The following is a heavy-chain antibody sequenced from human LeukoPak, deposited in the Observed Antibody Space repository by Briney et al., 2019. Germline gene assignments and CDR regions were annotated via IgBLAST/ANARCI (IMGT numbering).Heavy chain of an antibody. Sequence: SETPSLTCAVYGGSFSGYYWSWLRQPPGKGLEWIGEINHSGSTNYNPSLKSRVTISVDTSKNQFSLKLSSVTAADTAVYYCARDAIGSGSTDYWGQGTLVTVSS. CDR2: INHSGST. V-gene: IGHV4-34*01. CDR1: GGSFSGYY. CDR3: ARDAIGSGSTDY. J-gene: IGHJ4*02. D-gene: IGHD3-10*01.